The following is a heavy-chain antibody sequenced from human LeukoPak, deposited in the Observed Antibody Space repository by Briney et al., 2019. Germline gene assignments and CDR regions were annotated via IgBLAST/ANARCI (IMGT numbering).Heavy chain of an antibody. D-gene: IGHD6-13*01. CDR2: IYYSGST. Sequence: SETLSLTCTVSGGSISSSSYYWGWIRQPPGKGLEWIGSIYYSGSTYYNPSLKSRVTISVDTSKNQFSLKLSSVTAADTAVYYCARDSAAGLREYFQHWGQGTLVTVSS. V-gene: IGHV4-39*07. CDR1: GGSISSSSYY. CDR3: ARDSAAGLREYFQH. J-gene: IGHJ1*01.